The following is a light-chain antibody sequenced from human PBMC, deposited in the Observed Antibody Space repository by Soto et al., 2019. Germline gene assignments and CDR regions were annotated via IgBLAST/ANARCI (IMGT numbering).Light chain of an antibody. Sequence: DLGLPQTPPSSPSPLGQPASISCRSSQTLLNSVGNASSNGLQQRPGQPPRLLIYKISKRFTGVPDRFSGSGSGTDFTLKISRVEADDVGVYYCMQATQSYTFGQGTKLEIK. CDR1: QTLLNSVGNAS. CDR3: MQATQSYT. V-gene: IGKV2-24*01. CDR2: KIS. J-gene: IGKJ2*01.